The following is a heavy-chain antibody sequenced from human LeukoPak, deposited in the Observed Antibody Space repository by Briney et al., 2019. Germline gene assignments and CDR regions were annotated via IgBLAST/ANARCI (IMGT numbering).Heavy chain of an antibody. J-gene: IGHJ4*02. CDR2: IKSKTDGGTT. Sequence: GGSLRLSCAASGFSFSSYSLNWVRQAPGKGLEWVGSIKSKTDGGTTDYAAPVKGRFTISRDDSKNTLYLQMNSLKTEDTAVYYCTTDEDLVGYYDSSGYYWAYWGQGTLVTVSS. CDR3: TTDEDLVGYYDSSGYYWAY. D-gene: IGHD3-22*01. V-gene: IGHV3-15*01. CDR1: GFSFSSYS.